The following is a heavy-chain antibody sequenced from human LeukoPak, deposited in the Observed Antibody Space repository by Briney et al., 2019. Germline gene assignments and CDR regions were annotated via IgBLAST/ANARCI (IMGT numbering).Heavy chain of an antibody. V-gene: IGHV4-4*07. CDR3: ARGNIVVVPAGYYYYMDV. J-gene: IGHJ6*03. CDR2: IYTSGST. CDR1: GGSISNYY. D-gene: IGHD2-2*01. Sequence: PSETLSLTCTVSGGSISNYYWSWIRQPPGKGLEWIGRIYTSGSTNYNPSLKSRVTMSVDTSKNQFSLKLSSVTAADTAVYYCARGNIVVVPAGYYYYMDVWGKGTTVTVSS.